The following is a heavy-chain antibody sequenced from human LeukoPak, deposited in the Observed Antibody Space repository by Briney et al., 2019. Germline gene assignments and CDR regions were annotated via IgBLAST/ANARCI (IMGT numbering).Heavy chain of an antibody. CDR1: GFTFSSYE. Sequence: GGSLRLSCAASGFTFSSYEMNWVRQAPGKGLEWVSYISSSGGTIYYADSVKGRFTISRDNAKNLLYLQMNSLRAEDTAVYYCARETGYSYNTVDYWGQGTLVTVSS. CDR2: ISSSGGTI. V-gene: IGHV3-48*03. CDR3: ARETGYSYNTVDY. J-gene: IGHJ4*02. D-gene: IGHD5-18*01.